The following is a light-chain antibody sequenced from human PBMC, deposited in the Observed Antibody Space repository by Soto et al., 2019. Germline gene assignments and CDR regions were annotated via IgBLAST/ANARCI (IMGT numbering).Light chain of an antibody. CDR2: RAS. CDR3: HQFGSSPLDT. CDR1: QTISSSF. V-gene: IGKV3-20*01. J-gene: IGKJ3*01. Sequence: EIVLTQAPGTRSLSPGERATLSCRASQTISSSFLAWYQQKPGQAPRLLIYRASRRAPGIPDRFSGSGSWTDFTLTISRLEPEVFAVYYCHQFGSSPLDTFGPGTKVEIK.